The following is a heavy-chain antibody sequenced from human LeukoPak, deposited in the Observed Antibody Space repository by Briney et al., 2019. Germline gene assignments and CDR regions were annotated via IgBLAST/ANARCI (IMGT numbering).Heavy chain of an antibody. CDR2: TYYRSKWYN. V-gene: IGHV6-1*01. Sequence: SQTLSLTCALSGDNVSSNSAAWNWIRQSPSRGLEWLGRTYYRSKWYNDYAVAVQSRITINPDTSKNQFSLQLDSVTPEDTAIYYCARGTSLDWWGQGTLVTVSS. CDR1: GDNVSSNSAA. J-gene: IGHJ4*02. CDR3: ARGTSLDW.